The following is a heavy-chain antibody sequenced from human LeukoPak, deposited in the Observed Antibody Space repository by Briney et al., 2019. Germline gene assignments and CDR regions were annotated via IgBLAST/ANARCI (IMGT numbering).Heavy chain of an antibody. D-gene: IGHD3-22*01. J-gene: IGHJ4*02. CDR1: GFTFSSYA. Sequence: GGSLRLSCAASGFTFSSYAMHWVRHAPGKGLERVAVISYDGSNKYYADSVRGQFTISRDNSENTLYLQINSLRAEDTAVYYCAKEGTYYHDSAYYYDRPFDFWGQGTLVTVSS. V-gene: IGHV3-30-3*01. CDR3: AKEGTYYHDSAYYYDRPFDF. CDR2: ISYDGSNK.